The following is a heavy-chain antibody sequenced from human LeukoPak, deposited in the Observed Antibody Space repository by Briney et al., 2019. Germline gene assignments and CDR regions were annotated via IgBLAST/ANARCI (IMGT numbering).Heavy chain of an antibody. J-gene: IGHJ6*02. CDR2: ISSSGSTI. Sequence: GGSLRLSCAASGFTFSDYYMSWIRQAPGKGLEWVSYISSSGSTIYYADSVKGRFTISRDSAKNSLYLQMNSLRAEDTAVYYCARDIQDIVVVPAAIRYYYYYYGMDVWGQGTTVTVSS. CDR3: ARDIQDIVVVPAAIRYYYYYYGMDV. CDR1: GFTFSDYY. V-gene: IGHV3-11*01. D-gene: IGHD2-2*01.